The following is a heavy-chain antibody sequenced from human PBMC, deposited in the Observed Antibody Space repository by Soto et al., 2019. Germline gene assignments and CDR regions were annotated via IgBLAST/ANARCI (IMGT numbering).Heavy chain of an antibody. J-gene: IGHJ4*02. D-gene: IGHD1-1*01. CDR2: INPSGGST. CDR3: ARVRSPDFVPSTHLDY. V-gene: IGHV1-46*03. Sequence: ASVKVSCKASGYTFTSYYMHWVRQAPGQGLEWMGIINPSGGSTSYAQKFQGRVTMTRDTSTSTVYMELSSLRSEDTAVYYCARVRSPDFVPSTHLDYWGQGTLVTVSS. CDR1: GYTFTSYY.